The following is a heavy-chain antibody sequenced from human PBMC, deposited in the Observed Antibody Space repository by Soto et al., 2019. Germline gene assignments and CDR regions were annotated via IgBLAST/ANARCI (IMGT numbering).Heavy chain of an antibody. J-gene: IGHJ3*02. V-gene: IGHV3-30-3*01. CDR2: ISYDGSNK. CDR1: GFTFSSYA. D-gene: IGHD3-22*01. CDR3: ARDSPYYYDSTRFAAFDI. Sequence: QVQLVESGGGVVQPGRSLRLSCAASGFTFSSYAMHWVRQAPGKGLEWVAVISYDGSNKYYADSVKGRFTISRDNSKNTLYLQMNSLRAEDTAVYYCARDSPYYYDSTRFAAFDIWGQGTMVTVSS.